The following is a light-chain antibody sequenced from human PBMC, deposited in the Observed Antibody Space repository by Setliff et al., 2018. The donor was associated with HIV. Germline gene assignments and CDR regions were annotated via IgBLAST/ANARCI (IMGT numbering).Light chain of an antibody. J-gene: IGLJ1*01. CDR2: RNN. CDR1: SSNIGNNA. V-gene: IGLV1-47*01. Sequence: QSVLTQPPSVSEAPRQRVTISCSGSSSNIGNNAVNWYQQLPGTAPKLLIYRNNQRPSGVPDRFSGSKSGTSASLAISGLRSEDEADYYCAAWDDSLSAYYVFGTGTKGTVL. CDR3: AAWDDSLSAYYV.